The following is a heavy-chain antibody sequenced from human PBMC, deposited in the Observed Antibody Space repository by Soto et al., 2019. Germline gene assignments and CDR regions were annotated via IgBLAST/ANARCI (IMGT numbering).Heavy chain of an antibody. D-gene: IGHD6-13*01. V-gene: IGHV4-59*11. CDR3: ATRPPGATWYGVFDY. J-gene: IGHJ4*02. CDR1: GASISNRY. CDR2: VYHIVAT. Sequence: SETLSLTCTVSGASISNRYWGWIRQSPVNGPGWIGYVYHIVATNYNPSLETRVTISVDSSKNQLSLKLNSCTAAYAAVYYCATRPPGATWYGVFDYWSQGTLVTVS.